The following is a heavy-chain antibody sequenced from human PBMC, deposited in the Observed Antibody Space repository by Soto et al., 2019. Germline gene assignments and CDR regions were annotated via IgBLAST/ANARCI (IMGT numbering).Heavy chain of an antibody. CDR2: HYSGGST. CDR3: ARHRHPRGTVGATSPLDP. Sequence: GGSLRLACAISGFSVSSNYLSWVRQAPGKGLEWVSVHYSGGSTYYADSVQGRFTISRDKSNNTLYLQMRRVRAEDTAVYFCARHRHPRGTVGATSPLDPWGQGTQVTVSS. V-gene: IGHV3-53*01. J-gene: IGHJ5*02. CDR1: GFSVSSNY. D-gene: IGHD1-26*01.